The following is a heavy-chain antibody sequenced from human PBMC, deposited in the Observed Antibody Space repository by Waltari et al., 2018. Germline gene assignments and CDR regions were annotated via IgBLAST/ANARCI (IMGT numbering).Heavy chain of an antibody. CDR2: FDHEDGET. D-gene: IGHD2-15*01. CDR1: GYTLTELS. V-gene: IGHV1-24*01. J-gene: IGHJ4*02. Sequence: QVQLVQSGAEVKKPGASVKVSCKVSGYTLTELSMHWVRQAPGKGLEWMGGFDHEDGETIYAPKFQGRVTMTEDTSTDTAYMELSSLGSEDTAVYYCATDRPRGVVVVAALDYWGQGTLVTVSS. CDR3: ATDRPRGVVVVAALDY.